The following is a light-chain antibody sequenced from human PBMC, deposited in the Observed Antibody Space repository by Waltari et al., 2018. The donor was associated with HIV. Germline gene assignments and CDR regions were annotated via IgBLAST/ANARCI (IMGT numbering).Light chain of an antibody. CDR1: SPNIGAGYA. V-gene: IGLV1-40*01. Sequence: QSVLTQPPSVSAAPGQRVTIPCTGRSPNIGAGYAVHWYQQLPGPAPKLLIYGNSNRPSGVPDRFSGSKSGTSASLAITGLQAEDEADYYCQSYDSSLSGWVFGGGTKLTVL. CDR3: QSYDSSLSGWV. J-gene: IGLJ3*02. CDR2: GNS.